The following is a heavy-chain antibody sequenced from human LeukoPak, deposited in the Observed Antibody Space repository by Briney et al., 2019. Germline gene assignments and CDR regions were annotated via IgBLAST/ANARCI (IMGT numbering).Heavy chain of an antibody. CDR2: ISYDGSNK. V-gene: IGHV3-30-3*01. Sequence: PGGSLRLSCAASGFTFSSYAMHWVRQAPGKGLEWVAVISYDGSNKYYADSVKGRFTISRDNAKNSLYLQMNSLRAEDTAVYYCAREPHPYDFGPSWGQGTLVTVSS. D-gene: IGHD3-3*01. CDR3: AREPHPYDFGPS. J-gene: IGHJ5*02. CDR1: GFTFSSYA.